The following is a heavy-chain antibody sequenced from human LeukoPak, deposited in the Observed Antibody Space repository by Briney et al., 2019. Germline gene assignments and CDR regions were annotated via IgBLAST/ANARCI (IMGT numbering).Heavy chain of an antibody. Sequence: ASVTDSCKCSGYTFTGYYLHGVRQAPGQGVEGVGCINPNRGGTNYARKFQGRVTLTTDTSISTAYMELSRLSSDDTAVYYCARLAVQGLVVVSLYYSDSGMDVWGQGTTVTVSS. CDR3: ARLAVQGLVVVSLYYSDSGMDV. V-gene: IGHV1-2*02. CDR2: INPNRGGT. D-gene: IGHD2-8*02. CDR1: GYTFTGYY. J-gene: IGHJ6*02.